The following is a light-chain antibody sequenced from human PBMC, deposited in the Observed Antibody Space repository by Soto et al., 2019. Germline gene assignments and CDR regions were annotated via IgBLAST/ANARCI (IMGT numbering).Light chain of an antibody. CDR1: ETVSIY. CDR3: HQSYYPVVYT. CDR2: GVS. Sequence: DIQMTQSPSSLSASVGDRVTITCRASETVSIYLNWYQQKPGKAPKLLIYGVSNMYSGVPSRFSGSGSGTDYTLTISSLHPEDFAAYYCHQSYYPVVYTFGQGTKVEI. V-gene: IGKV1-39*01. J-gene: IGKJ2*01.